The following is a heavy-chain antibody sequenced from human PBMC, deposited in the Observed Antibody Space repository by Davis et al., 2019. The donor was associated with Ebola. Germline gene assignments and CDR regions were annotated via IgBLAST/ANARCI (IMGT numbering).Heavy chain of an antibody. CDR1: GGSISSYY. D-gene: IGHD2-21*02. CDR2: IYYSGST. Sequence: SETLSLTCTVSGGSISSYYWSWIRQPPGKGLEWIGYIYYSGSTNYNPSLKSRVTISVDTSKNQFSLKLSSVTAADTAVYYCARGVGVVTATINDYWGQGTLVTVSS. J-gene: IGHJ4*02. V-gene: IGHV4-59*12. CDR3: ARGVGVVTATINDY.